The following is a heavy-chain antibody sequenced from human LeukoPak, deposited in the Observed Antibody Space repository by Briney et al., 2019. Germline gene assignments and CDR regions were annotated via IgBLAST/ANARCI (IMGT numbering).Heavy chain of an antibody. J-gene: IGHJ3*01. Sequence: PGGSLRLSCAASGFSFSNSAMTWVRQAPGKGLEWVSAISDDSAYTYYGDSAKGRFTISRDNSKNTLYLQMNRLRAEDTALYYCAKNYYDTTGYSNWGQGTMVTVSS. CDR2: ISDDSAYT. V-gene: IGHV3-23*01. CDR3: AKNYYDTTGYSN. CDR1: GFSFSNSA. D-gene: IGHD3-22*01.